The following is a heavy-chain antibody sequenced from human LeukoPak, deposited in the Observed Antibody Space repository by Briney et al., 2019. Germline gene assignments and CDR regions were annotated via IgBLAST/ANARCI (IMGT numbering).Heavy chain of an antibody. D-gene: IGHD1-26*01. V-gene: IGHV4-61*02. CDR3: ARGRELLDWFDP. CDR1: GGSISSGSYY. CDR2: IYTSGST. Sequence: SETLSLTCTVSGGSISSGSYYWSWIRQPAGKGLEWIGRIYTSGSTNYNPSLKSRFTISVDTSKNQFSLKLSSVTAADTAVYYCARGRELLDWFDPWGQGTLVTVSS. J-gene: IGHJ5*02.